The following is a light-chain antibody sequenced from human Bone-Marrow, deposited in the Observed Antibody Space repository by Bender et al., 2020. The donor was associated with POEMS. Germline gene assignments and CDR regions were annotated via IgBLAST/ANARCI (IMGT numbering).Light chain of an antibody. CDR3: SSYTSGSTLV. V-gene: IGLV1-44*01. CDR2: SNY. CDR1: DSNFGGNN. Sequence: QSVLTQPPSASGTPGQSVIISCSGTDSNFGGNNVNWYQHLPGTAPRLVVYSNYQRPSGVPARFSGSKSGTSASLAISDIQSEDEADYYCSSYTSGSTLVFGTATKVTVL. J-gene: IGLJ1*01.